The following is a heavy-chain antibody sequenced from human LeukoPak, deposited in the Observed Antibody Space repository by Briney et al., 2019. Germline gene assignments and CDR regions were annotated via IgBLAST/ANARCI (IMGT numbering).Heavy chain of an antibody. CDR2: INPNSGGT. Sequence: ASVKVSCKASGYTFTSYGISWVRQAPGQGLEWMGWINPNSGGTNYAQKFQGRVTMTRDTSISTAYMELSRLRSDDTAVYYCARDGPPTIDYGMDVWGQGTTVTVSS. J-gene: IGHJ6*02. CDR3: ARDGPPTIDYGMDV. CDR1: GYTFTSYG. V-gene: IGHV1-2*02. D-gene: IGHD3-9*01.